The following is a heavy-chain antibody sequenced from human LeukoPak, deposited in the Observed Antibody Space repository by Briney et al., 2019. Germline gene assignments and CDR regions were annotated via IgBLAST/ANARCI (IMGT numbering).Heavy chain of an antibody. D-gene: IGHD2-15*01. CDR1: GGSISSYY. Sequence: PSETLSLTCTVSGGSISSYYWSWIRQPAGKGLEWIGRIYTSGSTNYNPSLKSRVTMSVDTSKNQFSLKLSSVTAADTAVYYCARGEVVVVVAATRDNWFDPWGQGTLVTVSS. J-gene: IGHJ5*02. V-gene: IGHV4-4*07. CDR2: IYTSGST. CDR3: ARGEVVVVVAATRDNWFDP.